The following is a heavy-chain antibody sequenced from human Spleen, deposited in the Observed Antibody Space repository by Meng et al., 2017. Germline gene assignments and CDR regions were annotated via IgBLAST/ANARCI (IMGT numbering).Heavy chain of an antibody. CDR2: TYYSGST. CDR1: GGSISNGGHS. Sequence: QVQLHESGPGLVKPSQTLSLTCTCSGGSISNGGHSWSWIRQHPGKGLEWIAYTYYSGSTYYNPSLKSRVILSVDTSKNQFSLKLSSVTAADTAVYYCARVDSSGCFLDYWGQGTLVTVSS. J-gene: IGHJ4*01. CDR3: ARVDSSGCFLDY. V-gene: IGHV4-31*03. D-gene: IGHD3-22*01.